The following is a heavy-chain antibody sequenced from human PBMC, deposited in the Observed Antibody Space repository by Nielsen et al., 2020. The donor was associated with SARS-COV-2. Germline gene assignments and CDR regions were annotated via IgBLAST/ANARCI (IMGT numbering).Heavy chain of an antibody. CDR1: GYTFTGYY. CDR3: ARLPDGYNDDAFDI. D-gene: IGHD5-24*01. V-gene: IGHV1-2*06. Sequence: ASVKVSCKASGYTFTGYYMHWVRQAPGQGLEWMGRINPNSGGTNYAQKFQGRVTMTRDTSISTAYMELSRLRSDDTAVYYCARLPDGYNDDAFDIWGQGTMVTVSS. CDR2: INPNSGGT. J-gene: IGHJ3*02.